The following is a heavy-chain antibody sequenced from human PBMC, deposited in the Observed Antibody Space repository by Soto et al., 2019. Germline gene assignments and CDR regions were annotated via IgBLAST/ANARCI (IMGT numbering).Heavy chain of an antibody. CDR2: IPQDGVDG. CDR1: GFTFSMYS. CDR3: ARDHLILPAHDFFYGSDV. Sequence: GGSLRLSCEVSGFTFSMYSMSWVRQSPGKGLEWVAKIPQDGVDGHYADSVEGRFTISRDNGKNSLYLQLNNLRAEDTAVYYCARDHLILPAHDFFYGSDVWGRGATVTVSS. V-gene: IGHV3-7*03. J-gene: IGHJ6*02. D-gene: IGHD2-21*02.